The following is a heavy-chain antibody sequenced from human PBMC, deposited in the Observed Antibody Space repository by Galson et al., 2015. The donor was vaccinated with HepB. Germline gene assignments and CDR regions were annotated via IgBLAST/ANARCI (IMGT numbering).Heavy chain of an antibody. CDR2: IWYDGSNK. CDR1: GFTFSSYG. J-gene: IGHJ4*02. Sequence: SLRLSCAASGFTFSSYGMHWVRQAPGKGLEWVAVIWYDGSNKYYADSVKGRFTISRDNSKNTLYLQMNSLRAEDTAVYYCAKEGGWGSSWYFDYWGQGTLVTVSS. V-gene: IGHV3-33*06. CDR3: AKEGGWGSSWYFDY. D-gene: IGHD6-13*01.